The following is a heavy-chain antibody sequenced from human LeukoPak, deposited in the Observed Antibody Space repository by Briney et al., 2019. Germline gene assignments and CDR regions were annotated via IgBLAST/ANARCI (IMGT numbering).Heavy chain of an antibody. J-gene: IGHJ4*02. Sequence: GGSLRLSCTASGFTFGDYAMSWVRQAPGKGLEWVGFIRSKAYGGTTEYAASVKGRFTISRDDSKSIAYLQMNSLRAEDTAVYYCAKDQGLEGATPDYFDYWGQGTLVTVSS. V-gene: IGHV3-49*04. CDR2: IRSKAYGGTT. CDR3: AKDQGLEGATPDYFDY. D-gene: IGHD1-26*01. CDR1: GFTFGDYA.